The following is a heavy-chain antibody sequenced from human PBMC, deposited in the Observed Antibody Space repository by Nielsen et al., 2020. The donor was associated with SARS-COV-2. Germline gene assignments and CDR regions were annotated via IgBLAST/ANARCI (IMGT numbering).Heavy chain of an antibody. V-gene: IGHV5-51*01. CDR3: ARTHYRGYSGYAPPYYFDY. CDR2: IYPGDSDT. Sequence: VRPMPGKGLEWMGIIYPGDSDTRYSPSFQGQVTISADKSISTAYLQWSSLKALDTAMYYCARTHYRGYSGYAPPYYFDYWGQGTLVTVSS. D-gene: IGHD5-12*01. J-gene: IGHJ4*02.